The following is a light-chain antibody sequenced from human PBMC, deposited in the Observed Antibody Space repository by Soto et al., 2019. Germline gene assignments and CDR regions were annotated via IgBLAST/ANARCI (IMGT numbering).Light chain of an antibody. V-gene: IGKV3-15*01. Sequence: NVMTQSPATLSVCPRQRVTFSSTPSQNVYTNLAWYQHKPGQAPRLLISGASTGATGIPARFSGSGSGTEFTLTISSLQSEDFAAYYCQQFYTWPATFGGGTKVDIK. CDR1: QNVYTN. J-gene: IGKJ4*01. CDR3: QQFYTWPAT. CDR2: GAS.